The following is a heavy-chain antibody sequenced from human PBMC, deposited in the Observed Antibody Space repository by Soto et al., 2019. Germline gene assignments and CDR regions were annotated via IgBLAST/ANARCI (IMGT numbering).Heavy chain of an antibody. Sequence: SETLSLTCTVSGGSISTNGDFWAWIRQPPGKGLEWIGTIYYGGSAHYNPSLKSRVTMSVATSKNQFSLKVNSVIASDTALYYCARATSTNWFDPWGQGTPVTVSS. CDR3: ARATSTNWFDP. V-gene: IGHV4-39*01. J-gene: IGHJ5*02. CDR2: IYYGGSA. CDR1: GGSISTNGDF.